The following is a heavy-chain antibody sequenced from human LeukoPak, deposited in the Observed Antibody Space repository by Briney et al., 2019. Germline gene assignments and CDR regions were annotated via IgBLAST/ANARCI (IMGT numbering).Heavy chain of an antibody. Sequence: GGSLRLSCAASGFTFTTYWMSWMRQAPGKGLQWVANIKHDGSEQYYVDSVKGRFTISRDNAKNSLCLQLSSLRAEDTAVYYCARDHDFAFDNWGQGTLVTVSS. CDR2: IKHDGSEQ. V-gene: IGHV3-7*01. D-gene: IGHD2-21*02. CDR1: GFTFTTYW. J-gene: IGHJ4*02. CDR3: ARDHDFAFDN.